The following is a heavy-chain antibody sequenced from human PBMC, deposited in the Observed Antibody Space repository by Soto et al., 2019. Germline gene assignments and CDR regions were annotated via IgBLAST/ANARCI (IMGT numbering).Heavy chain of an antibody. D-gene: IGHD4-17*01. CDR2: ISAYNGNT. V-gene: IGHV1-18*01. J-gene: IGHJ2*01. CDR1: GYTDNTYG. CDR3: ATVNPYYYFDL. Sequence: QVQLVQSGTEVKKPGASVKVSCKASGYTDNTYGITWVRQAPGQGLEWMGWISAYNGNTNYAKKFQGRVTMTADTSTSTGYMELRSLTSDDTAVYYCATVNPYYYFDLWGRGTLVTVSS.